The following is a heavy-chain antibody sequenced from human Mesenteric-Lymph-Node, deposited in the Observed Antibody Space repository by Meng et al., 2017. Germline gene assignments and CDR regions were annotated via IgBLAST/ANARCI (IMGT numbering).Heavy chain of an antibody. D-gene: IGHD3-22*01. CDR3: ARSPVDSSGYFGNDY. CDR1: GGSICSYD. Sequence: SKTLSLPCKVSGGSICSYDWSWIRRPAGKGLEGIGRIYNSGSTNYNPSLKSRVTMSVDTSKNQFSLKLSSVTAADTAVYYCARSPVDSSGYFGNDYWGQGTLVTVSS. V-gene: IGHV4-4*07. J-gene: IGHJ4*02. CDR2: IYNSGST.